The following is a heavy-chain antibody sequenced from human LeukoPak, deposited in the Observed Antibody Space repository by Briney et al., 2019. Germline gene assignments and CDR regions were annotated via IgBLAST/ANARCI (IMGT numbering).Heavy chain of an antibody. D-gene: IGHD1-1*01. CDR2: IYSGGST. CDR1: GFTVSSNY. J-gene: IGHJ3*02. Sequence: GGSLRLSCAASGFTVSSNYMSWVRQAPGKGLNWVSVIYSGGSTYYADSVKGRFTISRDNSKNTLYLQMNSLRAEDTAVYYCASNLGARNAFDIWGQGTMVTVSS. V-gene: IGHV3-53*01. CDR3: ASNLGARNAFDI.